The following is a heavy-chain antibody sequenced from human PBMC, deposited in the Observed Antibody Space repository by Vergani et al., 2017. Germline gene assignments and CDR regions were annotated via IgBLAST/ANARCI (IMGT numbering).Heavy chain of an antibody. V-gene: IGHV4-59*01. Sequence: QVQLQESGPGLVKPSETLSLTCTVSGGSISSYYWSWIRQPPGKGLEWIGYIYYSGSTNYNPSLKSRVTISVDTSKNQFSLKLSSVTAADTAVYYCAKDVPGIGANAFDIWGQGTMVTVSS. CDR2: IYYSGST. J-gene: IGHJ3*02. CDR1: GGSISSYY. D-gene: IGHD3-16*01. CDR3: AKDVPGIGANAFDI.